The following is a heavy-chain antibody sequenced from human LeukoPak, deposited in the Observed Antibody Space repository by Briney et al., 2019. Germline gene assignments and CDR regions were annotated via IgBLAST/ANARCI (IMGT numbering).Heavy chain of an antibody. Sequence: AASVKVSCKASGYTFTSYYMHWVRQAPGQGLEWMGIINPSGGSTSYAQKFQGRVTMTRDTSTSTVYMELSSLRSEDTAVYYCARDLVVPAEDETDPEGRAWGQGTLVTVSS. CDR1: GYTFTSYY. CDR2: INPSGGST. CDR3: ARDLVVPAEDETDPEGRA. D-gene: IGHD2-2*01. V-gene: IGHV1-46*03. J-gene: IGHJ4*02.